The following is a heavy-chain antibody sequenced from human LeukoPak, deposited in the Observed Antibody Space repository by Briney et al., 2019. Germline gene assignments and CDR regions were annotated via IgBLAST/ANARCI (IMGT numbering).Heavy chain of an antibody. CDR1: GGSFSGYY. CDR3: AREYYYDSSGYYRIFDY. CDR2: INHSGST. V-gene: IGHV4-34*01. J-gene: IGHJ4*02. D-gene: IGHD3-22*01. Sequence: PSETLSLTCAVYGGSFSGYYWSWIRQPPGKGLEWIGEINHSGSTNYNPSLKSRVTISVDTSKNQFSLKLSSVTAADTAVYYCAREYYYDSSGYYRIFDYWGQGTLVTVSS.